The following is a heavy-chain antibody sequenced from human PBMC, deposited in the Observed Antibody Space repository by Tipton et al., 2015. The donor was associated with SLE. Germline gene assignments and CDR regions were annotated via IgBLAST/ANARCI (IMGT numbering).Heavy chain of an antibody. D-gene: IGHD5-12*01. CDR3: ARDWFMDIVDY. CDR2: VYHRGST. CDR1: GRSINSNSYQ. J-gene: IGHJ4*02. Sequence: TLSLTCTVSGRSINSNSYQWGWIRQPPGKGLEWIGSVYHRGSTSYNPSLKSRVIISVDTSSNQFSLRLHSVTAADTAVYYCARDWFMDIVDYWGQGTLVTVSS. V-gene: IGHV4-39*07.